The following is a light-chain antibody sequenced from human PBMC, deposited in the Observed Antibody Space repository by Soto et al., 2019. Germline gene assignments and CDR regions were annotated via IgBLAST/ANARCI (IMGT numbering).Light chain of an antibody. CDR1: QDISTF. J-gene: IGKJ4*01. CDR2: DAS. V-gene: IGKV1-9*01. CDR3: QQLALYPLT. Sequence: DIQLTQSPSFLSASVGGRVTITCRASQDISTFLAWYQQKPTKGPKLLIYDASTLQSGVPSRFSGSGSGTEFTLTISSLRTGDFATYYCQQLALYPLTFGGGTTVEIK.